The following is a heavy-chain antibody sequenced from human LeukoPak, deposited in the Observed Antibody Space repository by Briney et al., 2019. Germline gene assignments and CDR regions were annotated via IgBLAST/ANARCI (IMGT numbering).Heavy chain of an antibody. V-gene: IGHV3-23*01. Sequence: PGGSLRLSCAASGFTFSSYAMSWVRQAPGKGLEWVSAISGSGGSTYYADSVKGRFTISRDNSKNTLYLQMNSLRAEDTVVYYCAKGIVGYCSSTSCYGLDYWGQGTLVTVSS. CDR1: GFTFSSYA. D-gene: IGHD2-2*01. CDR3: AKGIVGYCSSTSCYGLDY. J-gene: IGHJ4*02. CDR2: ISGSGGST.